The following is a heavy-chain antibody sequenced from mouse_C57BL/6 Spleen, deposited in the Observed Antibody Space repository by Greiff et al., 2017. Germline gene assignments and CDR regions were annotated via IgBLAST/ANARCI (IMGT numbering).Heavy chain of an antibody. V-gene: IGHV1-26*01. D-gene: IGHD2-5*01. CDR3: ARYYYSNYVGY. CDR2: INPNNGGT. CDR1: GYTFTDYY. Sequence: VQLQQSGPELVKPGASVKISCKASGYTFTDYYMNWVKQSHGKSLEWIGDINPNNGGTSYNQKFKGKATLTVDKSSSTAYMELRSLTSEDSAVYYCARYYYSNYVGYWGQGTTLTVSS. J-gene: IGHJ2*01.